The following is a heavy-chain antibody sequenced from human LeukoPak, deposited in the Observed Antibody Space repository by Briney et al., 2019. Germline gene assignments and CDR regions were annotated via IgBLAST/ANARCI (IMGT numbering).Heavy chain of an antibody. V-gene: IGHV3-53*01. D-gene: IGHD3-9*01. Sequence: GGSLRLSCAASGFSVSSNYMSWVRQAPGKGLEWVSVIYSGNSTYYADSVKGRFTISRDNAKNSLYLQMNSLRDEDTAVYYCARSFDGAGADWGQGTLVTVSS. CDR3: ARSFDGAGAD. CDR1: GFSVSSNY. CDR2: IYSGNST. J-gene: IGHJ4*02.